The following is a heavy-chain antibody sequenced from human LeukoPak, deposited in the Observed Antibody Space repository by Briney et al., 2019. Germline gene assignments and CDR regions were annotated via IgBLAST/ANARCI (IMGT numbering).Heavy chain of an antibody. CDR1: GFTFSSYE. V-gene: IGHV3-48*03. Sequence: GGSLRLSCAASGFTFSSYEMNWVRQAPGKGLEWVSHISSSGSTIYYADSVKGRFTISRDNAKNSLYLQMNSLRAEDTAVYYCARRASDDGMDVWGQGTTVTVSS. CDR3: ARRASDDGMDV. J-gene: IGHJ6*02. CDR2: ISSSGSTI.